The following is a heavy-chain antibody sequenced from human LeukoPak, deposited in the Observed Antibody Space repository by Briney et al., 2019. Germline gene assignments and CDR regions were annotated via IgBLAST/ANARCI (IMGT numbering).Heavy chain of an antibody. CDR1: GGSISSGGYY. CDR3: AREEWEPPYYYYGMGV. V-gene: IGHV4-31*03. Sequence: NPSETLSLTCTVSGGSISSGGYYWSWIRQHPGKGLEWIGYIYYSGSTYYNPSLKSRVTISVDTSKNQFSLKLSSVTAADTAVYYCAREEWEPPYYYYGMGVWGQGTTVTVSS. J-gene: IGHJ6*02. D-gene: IGHD1-26*01. CDR2: IYYSGST.